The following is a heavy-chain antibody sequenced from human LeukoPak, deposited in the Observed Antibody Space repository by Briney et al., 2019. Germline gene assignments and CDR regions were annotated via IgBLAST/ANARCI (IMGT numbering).Heavy chain of an antibody. Sequence: GGSLRLSCAASGFTFSSYGMNWVRQAPGKGLEWVSSISSSSSYIYYADAVKGRFTISRDNAKNSLYLQMNSLRAEDTAVYYCARDYFRTEYSSSYDYWGQGTLVTVSS. CDR1: GFTFSSYG. D-gene: IGHD6-6*01. CDR2: ISSSSSYI. V-gene: IGHV3-21*01. J-gene: IGHJ4*02. CDR3: ARDYFRTEYSSSYDY.